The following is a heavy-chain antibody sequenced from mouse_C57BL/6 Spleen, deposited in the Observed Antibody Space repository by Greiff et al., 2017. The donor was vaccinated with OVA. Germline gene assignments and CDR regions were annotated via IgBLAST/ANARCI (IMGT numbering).Heavy chain of an antibody. CDR3: ARSPGPRYFDV. V-gene: IGHV1-64*01. J-gene: IGHJ1*03. Sequence: VQLQQPGAELVKPGASVKLSCKASGYTFTSYWMHWVKQRPGQGLEWIGMIHPNSGSTNYNEKFKSKATLTVDKSSSTAYMQLSSLQSEDSAVYFCARSPGPRYFDVWGTGTPVTASS. CDR1: GYTFTSYW. D-gene: IGHD3-3*01. CDR2: IHPNSGST.